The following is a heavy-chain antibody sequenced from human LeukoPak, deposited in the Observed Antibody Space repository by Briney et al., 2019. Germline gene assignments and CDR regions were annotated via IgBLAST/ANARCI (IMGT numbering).Heavy chain of an antibody. CDR1: GFTFSSYW. V-gene: IGHV3-7*01. D-gene: IGHD3-10*01. CDR2: IAQDGGEK. Sequence: GGSLRLSCAASGFTFSSYWMSWVRQAPGKGLEWVANIAQDGGEKYSVDSVKGRFSFSRDNAKNSLFLQMNNLRTEDTALYYCAKEPGEGAGSYYNYWGQGTLVTVSS. J-gene: IGHJ4*02. CDR3: AKEPGEGAGSYYNY.